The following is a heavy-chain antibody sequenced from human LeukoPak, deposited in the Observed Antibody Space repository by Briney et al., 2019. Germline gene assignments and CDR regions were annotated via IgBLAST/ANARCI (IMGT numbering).Heavy chain of an antibody. CDR2: INSDVSST. Sequence: SGGSLRLSCAASGFTFSSYWMHWVRHAAGKGLVWVSRINSDVSSTSYADSVKGRFTISRDNAKNTLYLQMNGLRAEDTAVYYCAREGRRQMATTFDYWGQGTLVTVSS. V-gene: IGHV3-74*01. D-gene: IGHD5-24*01. CDR3: AREGRRQMATTFDY. CDR1: GFTFSSYW. J-gene: IGHJ4*02.